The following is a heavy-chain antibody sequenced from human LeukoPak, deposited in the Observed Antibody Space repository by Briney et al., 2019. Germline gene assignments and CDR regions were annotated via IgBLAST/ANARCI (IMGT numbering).Heavy chain of an antibody. CDR1: GGSFSGYY. CDR2: INHSGST. Sequence: SETLSLTCAVYGGSFSGYYWSWIRQPPGKGLEWIGEINHSGSTNYNPSLKSRVTISVDTSKNQFPLKLSSVTAADTAVYYCARGDFWSGSYYYGMDVWGQGTTVTVSS. V-gene: IGHV4-34*01. D-gene: IGHD3-3*01. CDR3: ARGDFWSGSYYYGMDV. J-gene: IGHJ6*02.